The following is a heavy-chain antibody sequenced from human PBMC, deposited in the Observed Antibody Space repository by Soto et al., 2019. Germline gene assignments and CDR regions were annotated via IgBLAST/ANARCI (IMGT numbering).Heavy chain of an antibody. CDR2: MNPNTGNS. Sequence: QVQLVQSGAEVRKPGASVKVSCEASGYTFTSYDIYWVRQATGQGHEWMGWMNPNTGNSGYAQKFQGRVTMTSDTSKSTAHMEVSSLRSENTAVYYCARRAETNGWNGFGADKYYFDFWGQGTLVTVSS. CDR1: GYTFTSYD. J-gene: IGHJ4*02. CDR3: ARRAETNGWNGFGADKYYFDF. D-gene: IGHD1-1*01. V-gene: IGHV1-8*01.